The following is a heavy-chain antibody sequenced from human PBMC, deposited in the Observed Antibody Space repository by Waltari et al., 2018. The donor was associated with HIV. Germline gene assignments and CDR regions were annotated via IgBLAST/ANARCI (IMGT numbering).Heavy chain of an antibody. CDR2: IRSLGYGGSS. CDR1: GFTFEHYA. V-gene: IGHV3-49*03. Sequence: EVRLEESGGGVVPPGRSLRLTCVTSGFTFEHYALSWFRQAPGKAPEWVGFIRSLGYGGSSDYGASTEGRVIISRDDSQSAVYLDVASLKTEDTGVYYCVRESLPKCAAGSCYRKWGQGT. CDR3: VRESLPKCAAGSCYRK. D-gene: IGHD2-2*01. J-gene: IGHJ1*01.